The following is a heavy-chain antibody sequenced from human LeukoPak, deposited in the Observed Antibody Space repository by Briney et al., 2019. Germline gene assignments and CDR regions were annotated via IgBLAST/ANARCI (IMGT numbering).Heavy chain of an antibody. J-gene: IGHJ4*02. D-gene: IGHD2-15*01. CDR2: IIPIFGTA. CDR1: GGTFSSYA. V-gene: IGHV1-69*13. CDR3: ATLRPRGYCSGGSCYDY. Sequence: ASVKVSCKASGGTFSSYAISWVRQAPGQGLEWMGGIIPIFGTANYAQKFQGRVTITADESTSTAYMELSSLRSEDTAVYYCATLRPRGYCSGGSCYDYWGQGTLVTVSS.